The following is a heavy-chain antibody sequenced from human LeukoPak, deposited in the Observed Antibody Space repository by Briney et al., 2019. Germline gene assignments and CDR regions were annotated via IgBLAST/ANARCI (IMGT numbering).Heavy chain of an antibody. Sequence: SQTLSLTCAISGDSVSSNSVTWNWIRQSPSRGLEWLGRTYYRSTWYKNYAVSVRGRITVNPDTSKNQFSLHLNSVTPEDTAVYYCARRLTQYDCFDPWGQGILVTVSS. D-gene: IGHD2-2*01. CDR3: ARRLTQYDCFDP. CDR2: TYYRSTWYK. V-gene: IGHV6-1*01. J-gene: IGHJ5*02. CDR1: GDSVSSNSVT.